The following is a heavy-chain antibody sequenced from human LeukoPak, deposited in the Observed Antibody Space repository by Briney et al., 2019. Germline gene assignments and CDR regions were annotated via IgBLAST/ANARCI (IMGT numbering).Heavy chain of an antibody. CDR1: GFTFSSYA. CDR2: ISGSGGST. V-gene: IGHV3-23*01. CDR3: AKGASDYDFWSGYYISDAFDI. Sequence: EGSLRLSCAASGFTFSSYAMSWVRQAPGKGLEWVSAISGSGGSTYYADSVKGRFTISRDNSKNTLYLQMNSLRAEDTAVYYCAKGASDYDFWSGYYISDAFDIWGQGTMVTVSS. J-gene: IGHJ3*02. D-gene: IGHD3-3*01.